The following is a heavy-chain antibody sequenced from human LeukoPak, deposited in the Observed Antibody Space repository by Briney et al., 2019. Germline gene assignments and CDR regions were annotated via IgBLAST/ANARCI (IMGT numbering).Heavy chain of an antibody. J-gene: IGHJ4*02. Sequence: ASVKVSCKASGFTFTISAMQWVRQARGQRLEWIGGIVVGSGNTNYAQKFQERVTITRDMSTSTAYMELSSLRSEDTAVYYCAAVPSQLERQTPLWGQGTLVTVSS. CDR1: GFTFTISA. CDR3: AAVPSQLERQTPL. V-gene: IGHV1-58*02. D-gene: IGHD1-1*01. CDR2: IVVGSGNT.